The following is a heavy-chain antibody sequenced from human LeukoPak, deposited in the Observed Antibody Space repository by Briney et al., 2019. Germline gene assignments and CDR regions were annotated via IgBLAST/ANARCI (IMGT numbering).Heavy chain of an antibody. D-gene: IGHD3-22*01. Sequence: PSDTLSLTCAVYGGSFSGYYWSWIRQPPGKGLEWIGEINHSGSTNYNPSLKSRVTISVDTSKNQFSLKLSSVTAADTAVYYCARGGYYDSSGYYLLGYWGQGTLVTVSS. J-gene: IGHJ4*02. V-gene: IGHV4-34*01. CDR1: GGSFSGYY. CDR3: ARGGYYDSSGYYLLGY. CDR2: INHSGST.